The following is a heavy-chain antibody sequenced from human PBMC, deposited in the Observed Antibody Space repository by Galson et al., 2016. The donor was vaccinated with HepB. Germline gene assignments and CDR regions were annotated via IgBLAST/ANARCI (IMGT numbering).Heavy chain of an antibody. V-gene: IGHV3-13*01. J-gene: IGHJ6*02. Sequence: SLRLSCAASGLTFSTYDMHWVRQATGKGLEWVSTIGIAGDTYYPGSVKGRFTISRENVKNSLYLQMSSLRVEDTAVYYCAGGSFSDLDVWGQGTTVAVS. CDR2: IGIAGDT. D-gene: IGHD1-26*01. CDR3: AGGSFSDLDV. CDR1: GLTFSTYD.